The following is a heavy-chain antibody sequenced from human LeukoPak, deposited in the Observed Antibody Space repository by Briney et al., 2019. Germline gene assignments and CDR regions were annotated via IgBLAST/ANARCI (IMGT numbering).Heavy chain of an antibody. CDR2: INHRGST. Sequence: PSETLSLTCTVSGGSISSRGYYWSWIRQPPGKGLEWIGEINHRGSTHYNPSLKSRVTISVDTSKKQFSLKLSSVTAADTAVYYCATYSTGFDIWGQGTVVTVSS. D-gene: IGHD6-19*01. CDR3: ATYSTGFDI. J-gene: IGHJ3*02. V-gene: IGHV4-39*07. CDR1: GGSISSRGYY.